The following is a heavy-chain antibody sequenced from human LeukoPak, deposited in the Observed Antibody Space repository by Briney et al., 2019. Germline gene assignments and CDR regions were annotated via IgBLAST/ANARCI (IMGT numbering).Heavy chain of an antibody. J-gene: IGHJ6*02. CDR2: ISSSSSYI. CDR3: AEGCSSTSCLFGMDV. V-gene: IGHV3-21*01. Sequence: GGSLRLSCAASGFTSSSYSMNWVRQAPGKGLEWVSSISSSSSYIYYADSVKGRFTISRDNAKNSLYLQMNSLRAEDTAVYYCAEGCSSTSCLFGMDVWGQGTTVTVSS. D-gene: IGHD2-2*01. CDR1: GFTSSSYS.